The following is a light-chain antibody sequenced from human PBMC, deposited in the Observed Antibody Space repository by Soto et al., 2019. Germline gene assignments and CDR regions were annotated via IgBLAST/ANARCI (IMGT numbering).Light chain of an antibody. CDR1: QSARIS. Sequence: EIVLTQSPATLSVSPGERATLSCRASQSARISLGWYQQKPGQAPRLLIYDVSTRAPGVPARFSGSGSGTEFTLTISSPQSEDFAVYYCQQYNNWPPTFGQGTRLEI. V-gene: IGKV3-15*01. J-gene: IGKJ5*01. CDR2: DVS. CDR3: QQYNNWPPT.